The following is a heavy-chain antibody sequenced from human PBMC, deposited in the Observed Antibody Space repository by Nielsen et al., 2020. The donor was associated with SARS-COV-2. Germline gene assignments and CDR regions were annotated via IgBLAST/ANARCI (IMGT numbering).Heavy chain of an antibody. CDR3: ARSPVTMIVVVIPFLYFDL. V-gene: IGHV4-31*03. D-gene: IGHD3-22*01. CDR2: IYYSGST. J-gene: IGHJ2*01. CDR1: GGSISSGGYY. Sequence: SETLSLTCTVSGGSISSGGYYWSWIRQHPGKGLEWIGYIYYSGSTYYNPSLKSRVTISVDTSKNQFSLKLSSVTAADTAVYYCARSPVTMIVVVIPFLYFDLWGRGTLVTVSS.